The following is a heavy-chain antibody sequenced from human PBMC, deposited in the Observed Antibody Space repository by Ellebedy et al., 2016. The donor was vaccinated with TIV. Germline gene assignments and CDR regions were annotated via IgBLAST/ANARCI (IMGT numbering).Heavy chain of an antibody. D-gene: IGHD1-26*01. J-gene: IGHJ2*01. Sequence: SETLSLTCAVYGGSFSGYYWSWIRQPPGKGLEWIGEINHSGSTNYNPSLKSRVTISVDTSKNQFSLKLSSVTAADTAVYYCAREDSGSYSSFLLGYFDLWGRGTLVTVSS. CDR1: GGSFSGYY. CDR2: INHSGST. CDR3: AREDSGSYSSFLLGYFDL. V-gene: IGHV4-34*01.